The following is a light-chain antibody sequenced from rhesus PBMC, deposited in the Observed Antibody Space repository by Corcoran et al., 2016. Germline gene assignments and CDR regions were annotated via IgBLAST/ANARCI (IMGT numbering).Light chain of an antibody. CDR1: QSFSSS. V-gene: IGKV1-46*01. CDR2: STS. Sequence: DIQMTQSPSSLSVSVGDSVTITCRASQSFSSSLAWYQQKPGKAPKLLIYSTSSLQSGVPSRFSGSYAGTTFTLTISSLQPEDIGSYYCQQYYSEPWTFGQRTKVEIK. CDR3: QQYYSEPWT. J-gene: IGKJ1*01.